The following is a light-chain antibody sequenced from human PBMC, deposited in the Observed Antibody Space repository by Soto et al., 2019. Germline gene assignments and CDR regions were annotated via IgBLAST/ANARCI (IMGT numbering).Light chain of an antibody. Sequence: DIQMTQSPSSLSASVGDRVTITCQASQDISNFLCWYHQKPGEAPKLLIYDASNLEAGGPSRFRGSGSGTDFTFTISRLQPEDIATYYCQQYENLPTFGQGTRLEI. V-gene: IGKV1-33*01. CDR2: DAS. CDR1: QDISNF. CDR3: QQYENLPT. J-gene: IGKJ5*01.